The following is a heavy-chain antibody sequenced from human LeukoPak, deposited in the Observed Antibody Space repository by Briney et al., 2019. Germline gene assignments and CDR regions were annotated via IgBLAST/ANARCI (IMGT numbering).Heavy chain of an antibody. J-gene: IGHJ4*02. CDR2: MDSSGSSV. CDR3: ARDGGWQDDY. V-gene: IGHV3-48*01. Sequence: GGALRLSCAASGFTFSSYSMNWIRQAPGKGLEWVSYMDSSGSSVHYADSVKGRFTISRDNAKNSLYLQMNSLRAEDTAVYYCARDGGWQDDYWGQGTLVTVSS. CDR1: GFTFSSYS. D-gene: IGHD3-16*01.